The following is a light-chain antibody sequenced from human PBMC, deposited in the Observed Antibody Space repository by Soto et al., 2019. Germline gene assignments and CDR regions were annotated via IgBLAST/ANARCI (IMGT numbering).Light chain of an antibody. Sequence: EIVLTQSPATLSLSPGERATLSCRASQSVSSYLAWYQQKPGQAPRLLIYDASGRDTGIPARFSGSGSGTDFTLTISSLEPEDFAVYYCQQRSNWPTFGQGTKLEIK. CDR2: DAS. CDR1: QSVSSY. CDR3: QQRSNWPT. J-gene: IGKJ2*01. V-gene: IGKV3-11*01.